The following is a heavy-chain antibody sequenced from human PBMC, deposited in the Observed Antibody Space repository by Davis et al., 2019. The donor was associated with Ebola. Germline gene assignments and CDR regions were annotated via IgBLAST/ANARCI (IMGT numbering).Heavy chain of an antibody. V-gene: IGHV1-46*01. CDR3: ARVSYYYDSSGYLDAFDI. CDR1: GYTFTSYY. CDR2: INPSGVST. D-gene: IGHD3-22*01. J-gene: IGHJ3*02. Sequence: ASVKVSCKASGYTFTSYYMHWVRQAPGQGLEWMGIINPSGVSTSYAQKFQGRVTMTRDTSTSTVYMELSSLRSEDTAVYYCARVSYYYDSSGYLDAFDIWGQGTMVTVSS.